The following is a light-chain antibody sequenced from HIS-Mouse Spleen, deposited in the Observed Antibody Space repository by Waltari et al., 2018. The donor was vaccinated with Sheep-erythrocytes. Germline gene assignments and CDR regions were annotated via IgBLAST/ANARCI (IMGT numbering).Light chain of an antibody. V-gene: IGKV1-39*01. CDR1: QSISSY. CDR2: AAS. J-gene: IGKJ1*01. Sequence: DIQMTQSPSSLSASVGDRVTITCRASQSISSYLNWYQQKPGKAPKLLIYAASSLQSGVPDRFSGSGSGTDFTLKISRVEAEDVGVYYCMQALQTRTFGQGTKVEIK. CDR3: MQALQTRT.